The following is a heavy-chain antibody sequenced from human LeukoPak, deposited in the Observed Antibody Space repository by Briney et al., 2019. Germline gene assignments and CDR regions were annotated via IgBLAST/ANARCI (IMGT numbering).Heavy chain of an antibody. Sequence: ASVKVSCKVSGYTRTKLSMHWVRQAPGKGPEWMGGFDPDDGETIYAQKFQGRVTMTEDTSTDAAYMELTSLTSEDTAVYYCAAGDYDTSGYNDLDYWGQGTLVTVSS. CDR1: GYTRTKLS. D-gene: IGHD3-22*01. CDR3: AAGDYDTSGYNDLDY. V-gene: IGHV1-24*01. J-gene: IGHJ4*02. CDR2: FDPDDGET.